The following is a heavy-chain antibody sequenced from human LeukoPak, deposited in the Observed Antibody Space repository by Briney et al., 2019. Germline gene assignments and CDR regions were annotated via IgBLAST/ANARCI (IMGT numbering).Heavy chain of an antibody. Sequence: GGSLRLSCAASGFTFSSYSMNWVRQAPGKGLEWVSYISSSSSTIYYADSVKGRFTISRDNAKNSLYLQMNSLRAEDTAVYYCASPSITIFGDDAFDIWGQGTMVTVSS. CDR1: GFTFSSYS. J-gene: IGHJ3*02. D-gene: IGHD3-3*01. CDR3: ASPSITIFGDDAFDI. CDR2: ISSSSSTI. V-gene: IGHV3-48*01.